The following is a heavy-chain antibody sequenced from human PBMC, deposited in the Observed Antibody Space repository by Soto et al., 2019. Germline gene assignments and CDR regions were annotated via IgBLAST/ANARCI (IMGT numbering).Heavy chain of an antibody. CDR2: INPATGAA. J-gene: IGHJ3*02. CDR3: ARGGGVGVAGSAAFDM. D-gene: IGHD3-3*01. V-gene: IGHV1-2*02. Sequence: QLHLVQSGAVVKKPGSSVTVSCSASGYPVTAYYMHWVRQAPGRGLEWMGGINPATGAAKYTQTCQGRVTMTRDTSTSKVFMELGGLTSEDQAVFYCARGGGVGVAGSAAFDMWGQGTLVTVSS. CDR1: GYPVTAYY.